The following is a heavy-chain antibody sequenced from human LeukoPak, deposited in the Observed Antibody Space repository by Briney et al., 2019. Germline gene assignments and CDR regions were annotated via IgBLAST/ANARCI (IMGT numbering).Heavy chain of an antibody. CDR1: GGSISSSSYY. Sequence: SETLSLTCTVSGGSISSSSYYWGWIRQPPGKGLEWIGSIYYSGSTYYNPSLKSRVTISVDTSKNQFSLKLSSVTAADTAVYYCARTPRPQIGVVVVEHCFDYWGQGTLVTVSS. J-gene: IGHJ4*02. D-gene: IGHD2-15*01. CDR2: IYYSGST. CDR3: ARTPRPQIGVVVVEHCFDY. V-gene: IGHV4-39*01.